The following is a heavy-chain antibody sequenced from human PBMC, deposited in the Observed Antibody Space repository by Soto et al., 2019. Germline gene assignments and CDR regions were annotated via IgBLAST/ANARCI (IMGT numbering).Heavy chain of an antibody. J-gene: IGHJ3*02. V-gene: IGHV4-59*01. CDR1: GSSISSYY. D-gene: IGHD4-17*01. Sequence: SGTLSLTCTVSGSSISSYYWSWIRQPPGKGLEWIGYIFYSGSTNYNPSLKRRVTISVDTSKNQFSLKLSSVTAADTAVYYCARRYGSAFDIWGHGTMVTVSS. CDR3: ARRYGSAFDI. CDR2: IFYSGST.